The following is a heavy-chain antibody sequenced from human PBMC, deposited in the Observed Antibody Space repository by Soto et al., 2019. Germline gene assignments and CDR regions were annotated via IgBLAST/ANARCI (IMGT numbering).Heavy chain of an antibody. CDR1: GGSISSGGYP. Sequence: SETLSLTCAVSGGSISSGGYPWSWIRQPPGKGLEWIGYIYHSGSTYYNPSLKSRVTISVDRSKNQFSLKLSSVTAADTAVYYCARGQVVAAQHWGQGTLVTVS. V-gene: IGHV4-30-2*01. CDR3: ARGQVVAAQH. D-gene: IGHD2-15*01. CDR2: IYHSGST. J-gene: IGHJ4*02.